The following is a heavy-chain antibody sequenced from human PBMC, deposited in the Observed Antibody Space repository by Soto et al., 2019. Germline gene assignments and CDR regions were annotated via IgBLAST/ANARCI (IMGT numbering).Heavy chain of an antibody. Sequence: ASVKLSCKASRYTITSYGMSWVRQAPGQGLEWMGWISAYNGNTNYAQKLQGRVTMTTDTSTSTAYMELRSLRSDDTAVYYCARDDYDILTGHDYWGQGTQVTVSS. CDR1: RYTITSYG. J-gene: IGHJ4*02. CDR2: ISAYNGNT. V-gene: IGHV1-18*01. CDR3: ARDDYDILTGHDY. D-gene: IGHD3-9*01.